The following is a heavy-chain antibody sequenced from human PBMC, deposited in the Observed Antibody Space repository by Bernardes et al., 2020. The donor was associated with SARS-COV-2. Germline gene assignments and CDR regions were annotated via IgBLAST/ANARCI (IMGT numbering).Heavy chain of an antibody. CDR2: VFYRGNT. CDR1: GASISSYY. D-gene: IGHD2-8*01. Sequence: LSLTCTVSGASISSYYWNWIRQSPGKEPEWIGYVFYRGNTNLNPSLKSRVTISVDTSENVFSLRLTSVTAADTAVYYCAAVPWGNGAWHLDHWGQGALVTVSS. CDR3: AAVPWGNGAWHLDH. V-gene: IGHV4-59*01. J-gene: IGHJ4*02.